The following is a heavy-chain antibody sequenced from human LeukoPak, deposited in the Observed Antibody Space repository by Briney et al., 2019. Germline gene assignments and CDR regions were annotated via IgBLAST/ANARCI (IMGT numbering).Heavy chain of an antibody. J-gene: IGHJ4*02. CDR1: GFTFSSYA. Sequence: GGSLRLSCAASGFTFSSYAMHWVRQAPGKGLEWVAVISYDGSNKYYADSVKGRFTISRDNAKNSLYLQMNSLRAEDTAVYYCARDDSSGYYYPDYWGQGTLVTVSS. D-gene: IGHD3-22*01. V-gene: IGHV3-30-3*01. CDR2: ISYDGSNK. CDR3: ARDDSSGYYYPDY.